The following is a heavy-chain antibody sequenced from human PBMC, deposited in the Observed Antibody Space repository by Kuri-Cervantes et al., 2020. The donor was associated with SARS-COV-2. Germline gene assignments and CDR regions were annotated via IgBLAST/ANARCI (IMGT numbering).Heavy chain of an antibody. Sequence: GGSPRLSCAASGFTFSSYWMSWVRQAPGKGLEWVANIKQDGSEKYYVDFVEGRFTISRDNAKNSLYLQMNSLRAEDTALYYCARDKVVDYWGQGTLVTVSS. V-gene: IGHV3-7*01. CDR3: ARDKVVDY. CDR1: GFTFSSYW. J-gene: IGHJ4*02. D-gene: IGHD2-15*01. CDR2: IKQDGSEK.